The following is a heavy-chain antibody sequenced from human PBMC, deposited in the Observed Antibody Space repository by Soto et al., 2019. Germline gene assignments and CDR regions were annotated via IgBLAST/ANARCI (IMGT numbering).Heavy chain of an antibody. CDR3: AKLRYFDWSAYNWFEY. Sequence: GGSLRLSCAASGFTFSSYAMTWVRQAPGKGLEWVSGISGSGATTSYADSVKGRFTVSRGNSKNTLYLQMNSLRVEDTAVYHCAKLRYFDWSAYNWFEYWGQGT. J-gene: IGHJ5*01. CDR1: GFTFSSYA. V-gene: IGHV3-23*01. D-gene: IGHD3-9*01. CDR2: ISGSGATT.